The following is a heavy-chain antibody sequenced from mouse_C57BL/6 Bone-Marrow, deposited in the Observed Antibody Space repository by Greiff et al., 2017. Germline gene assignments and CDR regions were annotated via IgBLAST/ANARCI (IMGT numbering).Heavy chain of an antibody. D-gene: IGHD2-3*01. J-gene: IGHJ1*03. CDR3: TRDGGLPYWYFDV. CDR2: ISSGGDYI. CDR1: GFTFSSYA. Sequence: EVKLMESGEGLVKPGGSLKLSCAASGFTFSSYAMSWVRQTPEKRLEWVAYISSGGDYIYYADTVKGRFTISRDNARNTLYLQMSSLKSEDTAMYYCTRDGGLPYWYFDVWGTGTTVTVSS. V-gene: IGHV5-9-1*02.